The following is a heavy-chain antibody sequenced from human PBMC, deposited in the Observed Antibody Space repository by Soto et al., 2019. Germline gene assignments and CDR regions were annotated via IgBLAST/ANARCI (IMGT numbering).Heavy chain of an antibody. D-gene: IGHD1-26*01. CDR1: GSTFANFA. Sequence: QVLMVQSGAEVKEPGSSVRLSCKVSGSTFANFAFSWVRQAPGQGPEWMGGIVVSSHSTDYAQNFRDRVTITADTSTDTLYLEMRSVRSDDTAVYYCARAIKRWDVHYYFDYWGQGTLVTVSS. V-gene: IGHV1-69*06. CDR2: IVVSSHST. CDR3: ARAIKRWDVHYYFDY. J-gene: IGHJ4*02.